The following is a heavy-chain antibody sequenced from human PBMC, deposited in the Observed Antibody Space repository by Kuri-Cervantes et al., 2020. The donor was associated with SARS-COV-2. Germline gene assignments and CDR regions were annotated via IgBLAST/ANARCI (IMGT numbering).Heavy chain of an antibody. V-gene: IGHV1-2*06. CDR3: ASQLGGGASEYYFDY. CDR1: GYTFTGYY. J-gene: IGHJ4*02. CDR2: INPNSGGT. Sequence: ASVKVSCKASGYTFTGYYMHWVRQAPGQGLEWMGRINPNSGGTNYAQKFQGRVTMTRDTSISTAYMELSRLRSDATAVYYCASQLGGGASEYYFDYWGQGTLVTVSS. D-gene: IGHD2-21*01.